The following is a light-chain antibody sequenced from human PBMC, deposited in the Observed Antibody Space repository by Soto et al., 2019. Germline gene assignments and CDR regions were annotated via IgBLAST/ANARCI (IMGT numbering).Light chain of an antibody. Sequence: QSVLTQPASVAGSPGQSITIPCNGTSNEIGGYNFVSWFQQHPSKAPKLLNCDATRRPSGVSDRFSGSKSGNTASLTISGLQVEDEADYYCNSYSGGNTLYVFGSGTKVTV. CDR3: NSYSGGNTLYV. J-gene: IGLJ1*01. V-gene: IGLV2-14*01. CDR2: DAT. CDR1: SNEIGGYNF.